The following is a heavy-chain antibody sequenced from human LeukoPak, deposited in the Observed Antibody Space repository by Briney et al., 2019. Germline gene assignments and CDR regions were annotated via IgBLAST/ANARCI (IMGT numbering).Heavy chain of an antibody. D-gene: IGHD4-17*01. J-gene: IGHJ5*02. V-gene: IGHV1-3*01. CDR1: GYTFTSYA. Sequence: ASVKVSCKASGYTFTSYAMHWVRQAPGQRLEWMGWINAGNGNTKYSQKFQGRVTITRDTSASTAYMELSSLRSEDTAVYYCARDPGSTDYGDIGGPWGQGTLVTVSS. CDR3: ARDPGSTDYGDIGGP. CDR2: INAGNGNT.